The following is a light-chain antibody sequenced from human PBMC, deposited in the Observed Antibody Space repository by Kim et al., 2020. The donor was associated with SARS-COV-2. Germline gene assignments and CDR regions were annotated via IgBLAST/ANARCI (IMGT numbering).Light chain of an antibody. V-gene: IGKV1-16*02. Sequence: ASIGDRVTITCRARRDINNYLAWFQQKSGKAPQSLIYATSTLQSGVPSKFSGSGSGTEFTLTISSLQPEDFATYYCQQYHSYPHTFGQGTKLEI. CDR2: ATS. CDR3: QQYHSYPHT. CDR1: RDINNY. J-gene: IGKJ2*01.